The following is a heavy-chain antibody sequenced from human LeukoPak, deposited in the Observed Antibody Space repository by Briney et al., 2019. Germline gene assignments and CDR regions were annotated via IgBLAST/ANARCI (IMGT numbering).Heavy chain of an antibody. Sequence: SLTLGLTFADPGGGISSCSWSWIRQPPGKGLEWIGYIYTSGSTNYNPSLKSRVTISVDTSKNHFSLKLSSVTAADTAVYYCARMIVDQHLDYWGQGTLVTVSS. CDR3: ARMIVDQHLDY. D-gene: IGHD3-22*01. V-gene: IGHV4-4*09. CDR2: IYTSGST. J-gene: IGHJ4*02. CDR1: GGGISSCS.